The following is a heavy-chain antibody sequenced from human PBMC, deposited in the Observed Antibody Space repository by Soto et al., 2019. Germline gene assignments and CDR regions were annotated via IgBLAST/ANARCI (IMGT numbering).Heavy chain of an antibody. V-gene: IGHV3-33*08. Sequence: GGSLRLSCAASGFTFSSYTMNWVRQAPGKGLEWVAVIWYDGSNKYYADSVKGRFTISRDNSKNTLYLQMNSLRAEDTAVYYCARDSQKYYDILTGPYYYYYGMDVWGQGTTVTVSS. CDR3: ARDSQKYYDILTGPYYYYYGMDV. J-gene: IGHJ6*02. CDR1: GFTFSSYT. D-gene: IGHD3-9*01. CDR2: IWYDGSNK.